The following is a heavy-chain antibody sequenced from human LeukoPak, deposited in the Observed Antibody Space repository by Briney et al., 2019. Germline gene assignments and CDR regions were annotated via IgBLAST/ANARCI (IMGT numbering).Heavy chain of an antibody. V-gene: IGHV4-30-4*08. CDR3: ARGHYDFWSGYYTQLAGYYFDY. CDR2: IYYSGST. Sequence: PSQTLSLTCTVSGGSISSGDYYWSWIRLPPGKGLEWIGYIYYSGSTYYNPSLKSRVTISVDTSKNQFSLKLSSVTAADTAVYYCARGHYDFWSGYYTQLAGYYFDYWGQGTLVTVSS. J-gene: IGHJ4*02. CDR1: GGSISSGDYY. D-gene: IGHD3-3*01.